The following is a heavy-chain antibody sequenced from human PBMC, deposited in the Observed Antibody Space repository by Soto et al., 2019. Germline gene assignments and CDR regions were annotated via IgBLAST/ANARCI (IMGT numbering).Heavy chain of an antibody. Sequence: VSVKVSCKASGYTFTSYDINWVRQATGQGLEWMGFMNPNSGNTCYAQKSQGRDTMTRNTSISTAYRELSSLRSEDTAGYYCARGPDIVVVPAAIPSSSWTXRGQGTLCTVSX. CDR2: MNPNSGNT. CDR1: GYTFTSYD. CDR3: ARGPDIVVVPAAIPSSSWTX. J-gene: IGHJ4*02. V-gene: IGHV1-8*01. D-gene: IGHD2-2*01.